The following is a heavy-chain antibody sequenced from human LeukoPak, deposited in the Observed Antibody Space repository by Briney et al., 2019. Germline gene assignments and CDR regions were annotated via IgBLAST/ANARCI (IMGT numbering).Heavy chain of an antibody. CDR3: ARNYYDVLTGYSIDY. CDR1: GYTFTDYY. D-gene: IGHD3-9*01. J-gene: IGHJ4*02. V-gene: IGHV1-2*02. CDR2: IDPNSGDT. Sequence: ASVKVSCKASGYTFTDYYIHWVRQAPGQGLEWMGWIDPNSGDTNYAQKFQGRVTMTRDTSISTAYTELSRLRSDDTAVYYCARNYYDVLTGYSIDYCGQGTLVTVSS.